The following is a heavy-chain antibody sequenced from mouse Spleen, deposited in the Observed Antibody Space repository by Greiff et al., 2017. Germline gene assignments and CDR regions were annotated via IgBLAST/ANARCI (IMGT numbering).Heavy chain of an antibody. Sequence: VQLQQSGPELVKPGASVKISCKASGYSFTGYYMNWVKQSPEKSLEWIGEINPSTGGTTYNQKFKAKATLTVDKSSSTAYMQLKSLTSEDSAVYYCARSVTTERFAYWGQGTLVTVSA. CDR3: ARSVTTERFAY. J-gene: IGHJ3*01. D-gene: IGHD1-1*01. CDR2: INPSTGGT. CDR1: GYSFTGYY. V-gene: IGHV1-42*01.